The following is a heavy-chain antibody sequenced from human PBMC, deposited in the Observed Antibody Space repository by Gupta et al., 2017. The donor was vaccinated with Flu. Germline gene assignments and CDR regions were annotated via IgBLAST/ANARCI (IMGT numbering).Heavy chain of an antibody. J-gene: IGHJ4*02. Sequence: KGLEWVAVIWYDGSNKYYADSVKGRVTISRDNSKNTLYLQMNSLRAEDTAVYYCAREGREAYCGGDCYSFDYWGQGTLVTVSS. CDR3: AREGREAYCGGDCYSFDY. CDR2: IWYDGSNK. D-gene: IGHD2-21*01. V-gene: IGHV3-33*01.